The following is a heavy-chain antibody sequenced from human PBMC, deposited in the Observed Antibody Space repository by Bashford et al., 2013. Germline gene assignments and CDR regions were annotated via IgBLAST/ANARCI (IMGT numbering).Heavy chain of an antibody. Sequence: SETLSLTCTVSGGSISSSSYYWGWIRQPPGKGLEWIGYIYYSGSTNYNPSLKSRVTISVDTSKNQFSLKLSSVTAADTAVYYCARGLGWHDAFDIWGPRGQWSPSPQ. J-gene: IGHJ3*02. CDR3: ARGLGWHDAFDI. V-gene: IGHV4-61*05. CDR1: GGSISSSSYY. D-gene: IGHD7-27*01. CDR2: IYYSGST.